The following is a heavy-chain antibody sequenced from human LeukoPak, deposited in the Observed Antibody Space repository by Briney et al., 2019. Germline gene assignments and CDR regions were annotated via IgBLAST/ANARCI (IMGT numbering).Heavy chain of an antibody. V-gene: IGHV3-30*04. CDR3: ARDPSSTIPLLTLDY. D-gene: IGHD5-24*01. Sequence: GGSLRLSCAASGFTFSSYAMHWVRQDPGKGLEWVAVISYDGSNKYYADSVKGRFTISRDNSKNPLYLQMNSLRAEDTAVYYCARDPSSTIPLLTLDYWGQGTLVTVSS. CDR2: ISYDGSNK. J-gene: IGHJ4*02. CDR1: GFTFSSYA.